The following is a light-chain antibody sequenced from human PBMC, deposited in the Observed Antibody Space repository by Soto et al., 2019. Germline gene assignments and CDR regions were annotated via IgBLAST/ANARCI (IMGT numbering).Light chain of an antibody. CDR1: QSVSSSY. CDR3: QQYDYSPWT. CDR2: GAS. J-gene: IGKJ1*01. Sequence: EIVLTQSPGTLSLSPGEGATLSCRASQSVSSSYLAWYQQKPGQAPRLLIYGASSRATGIPDRFSGGGSGTDFTLTISRLEPEDFAVYYCQQYDYSPWTFGQGTKVEIK. V-gene: IGKV3-20*01.